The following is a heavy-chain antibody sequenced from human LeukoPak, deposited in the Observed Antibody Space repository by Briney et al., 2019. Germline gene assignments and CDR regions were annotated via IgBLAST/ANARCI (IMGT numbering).Heavy chain of an antibody. Sequence: PGGSLRLSCAASGFTFSSYEMNWVRQAPGKGLEWVSYISSSGYTIYYADSVKGRFTISRDNAKNSLYLQMNSLRAEDTAVYYRARYIYRYYYDSGSYQQIPDYMDVWGKGTTVTISS. D-gene: IGHD3-10*01. CDR2: ISSSGYTI. CDR1: GFTFSSYE. CDR3: ARYIYRYYYDSGSYQQIPDYMDV. J-gene: IGHJ6*03. V-gene: IGHV3-48*03.